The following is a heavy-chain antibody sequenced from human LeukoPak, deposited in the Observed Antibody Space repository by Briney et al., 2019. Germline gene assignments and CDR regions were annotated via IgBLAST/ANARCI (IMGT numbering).Heavy chain of an antibody. D-gene: IGHD4-23*01. J-gene: IGHJ4*02. V-gene: IGHV4-34*01. Sequence: SQTLSLTCAVYGGSFSGYYWSWIRQPPGKGLEWIGEINHSGSTNYNPSLKSRVTISVDTSKNQFSLKLSSVTAADTAVYYCARDIVAGPTVVTPHCLWGQGTLVTVSS. CDR2: INHSGST. CDR3: ARDIVAGPTVVTPHCL. CDR1: GGSFSGYY.